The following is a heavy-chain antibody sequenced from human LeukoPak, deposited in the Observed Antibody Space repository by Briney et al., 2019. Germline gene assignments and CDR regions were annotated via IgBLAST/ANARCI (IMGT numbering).Heavy chain of an antibody. J-gene: IGHJ4*02. Sequence: GGSLRLSCAASGFTFSSYWMSWVRQAPGKGLEWVANIKQDGSEKYYVDSVKGRFTISRDNAKNSLYLQMNSLRAEDTAVYYCARGGITMVRGVISDYWGQGTLVTVSS. CDR1: GFTFSSYW. V-gene: IGHV3-7*01. CDR3: ARGGITMVRGVISDY. D-gene: IGHD3-10*01. CDR2: IKQDGSEK.